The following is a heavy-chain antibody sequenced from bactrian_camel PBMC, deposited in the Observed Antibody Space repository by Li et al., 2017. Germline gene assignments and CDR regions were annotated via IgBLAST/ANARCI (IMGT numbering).Heavy chain of an antibody. V-gene: IGHV3S60*01. D-gene: IGHD2*01. CDR2: IDSDGEP. CDR1: GFTAETYYARSC. Sequence: HVQLVESGGGSVQAGGSLTLSCAASGFTAETYYARSCMAWFRQAPGKEREGIATIDSDGEPTYDPSVKGRFTISAGSAKNIVLLQMNEMKPDDTAMYYCAADTRSRRCRSRYPDQYQSWGRGTQVTVS. J-gene: IGHJ4*01. CDR3: AADTRSRRCRSRYPDQYQS.